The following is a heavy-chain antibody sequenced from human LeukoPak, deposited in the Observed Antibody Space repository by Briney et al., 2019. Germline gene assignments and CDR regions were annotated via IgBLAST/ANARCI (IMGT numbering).Heavy chain of an antibody. V-gene: IGHV3-21*01. CDR1: GFAFSSYS. Sequence: GGSLRLSCAASGFAFSSYSMNWVRQAPGKGLEWVSSISSSSSYIYYADSVKGRFTISRDNAKNSLYLQMNSLRAEDTAVYYCARDNNWNDIDYWGQGTLVTVSS. CDR2: ISSSSSYI. D-gene: IGHD1-20*01. J-gene: IGHJ4*02. CDR3: ARDNNWNDIDY.